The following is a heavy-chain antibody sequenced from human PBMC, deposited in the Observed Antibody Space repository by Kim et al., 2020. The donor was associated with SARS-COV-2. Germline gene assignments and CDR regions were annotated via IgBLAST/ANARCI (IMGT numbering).Heavy chain of an antibody. D-gene: IGHD6-6*01. CDR3: ARLRGLYRSSPSRYYY. CDR1: GGSISSSSYY. CDR2: IYYSGST. J-gene: IGHJ6*01. V-gene: IGHV4-39*01. Sequence: SETLSLTCTVSGGSISSSSYYWGWIRQPPGKGLEWIGSIYYSGSTYYNPSLKSRVTISVDTSKNQFSLKLSSVTAADTAVYYCARLRGLYRSSPSRYYY.